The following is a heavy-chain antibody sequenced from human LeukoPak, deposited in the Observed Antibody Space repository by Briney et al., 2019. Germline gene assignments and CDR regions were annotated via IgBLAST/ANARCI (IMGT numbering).Heavy chain of an antibody. CDR3: ARVVYHDSSPYFARSIPTADY. CDR1: GANFSTSS. Sequence: ASVKVSCKASGANFSTSSFSWVRQAPGLGLEWMGRVTPTLEIAHYAQKFQGRVTITADKSTSTTYMELSSLRSEDTAIYFCARVVYHDSSPYFARSIPTADYWGQGTLVTVSS. D-gene: IGHD3-22*01. CDR2: VTPTLEIA. V-gene: IGHV1-69*04. J-gene: IGHJ4*02.